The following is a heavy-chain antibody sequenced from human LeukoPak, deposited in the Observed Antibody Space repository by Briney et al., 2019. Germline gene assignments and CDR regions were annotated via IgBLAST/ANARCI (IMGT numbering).Heavy chain of an antibody. V-gene: IGHV4-59*01. CDR1: GGSISSYY. CDR3: ARRGTRSAFDI. Sequence: SETLSLTCTVSGGSISSYYWSWIRQPPGKGLEWIGYIYYSGSTNYNPSLKSRVTISVDTSKNQFSLKLSSVTAAGTAVYYCARRGTRSAFDIWGQGTMVTVSS. J-gene: IGHJ3*02. D-gene: IGHD2-15*01. CDR2: IYYSGST.